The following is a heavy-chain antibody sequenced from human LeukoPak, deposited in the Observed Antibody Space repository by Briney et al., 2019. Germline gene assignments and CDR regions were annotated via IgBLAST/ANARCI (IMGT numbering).Heavy chain of an antibody. D-gene: IGHD6-19*01. J-gene: IGHJ5*02. Sequence: SETLSLTCTVSGGSISSYYWSWIRQPPGKGLEWIGYIYYSGSTNYNPSLKSRVTISVDTSKNQFSLKLSSVTAADTAVYYCARTYSSGWYHWFDPWGQGTLVTVSS. CDR2: IYYSGST. CDR3: ARTYSSGWYHWFDP. V-gene: IGHV4-59*01. CDR1: GGSISSYY.